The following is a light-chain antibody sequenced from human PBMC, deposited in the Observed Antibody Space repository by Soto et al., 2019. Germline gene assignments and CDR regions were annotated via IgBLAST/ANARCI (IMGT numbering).Light chain of an antibody. CDR3: QHFGSSSFT. CDR1: QSVSSDN. V-gene: IGKV3-20*01. J-gene: IGKJ2*01. Sequence: EIVLTQSPGTLSLSPGERATLSCRASQSVSSDNLAWYQQKPGQAPGLLMYGTSSRATGIPDRFSGSGSGTDFTLTVSRLEPEDFAVYYCQHFGSSSFTFGQGTKLEIK. CDR2: GTS.